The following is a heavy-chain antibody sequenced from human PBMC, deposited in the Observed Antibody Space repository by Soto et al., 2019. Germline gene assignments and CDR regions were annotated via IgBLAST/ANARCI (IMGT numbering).Heavy chain of an antibody. Sequence: QAQLVQSGAEAKRPGTSVKVSCKVSGYTFTNYFPWIRQAPGQGLEWMGWMNPNDGDTEYASKSQGRVTLTRDTSITTAYMELSSLTSDDTAVYYCAREDWGYVDWGQGTLVTVSS. J-gene: IGHJ4*02. CDR3: AREDWGYVD. CDR2: MNPNDGDT. CDR1: GYTFTNY. D-gene: IGHD5-12*01. V-gene: IGHV1-2*02.